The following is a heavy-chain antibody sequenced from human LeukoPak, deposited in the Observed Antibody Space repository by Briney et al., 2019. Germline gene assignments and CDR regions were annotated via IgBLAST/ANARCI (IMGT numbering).Heavy chain of an antibody. D-gene: IGHD3-10*01. CDR3: ARERFGGYYFDY. CDR2: IYSGGST. J-gene: IGHJ4*02. CDR1: EFSVGSNY. V-gene: IGHV3-66*01. Sequence: GGSLRLSCAASEFSVGSNYMTWVRQAPGKGLEWVSLIYSGGSTYYADSVKGGFTISRDNSKNTLYLQMNSLRAEDTAVYYCARERFGGYYFDYWGQGTLVTVSS.